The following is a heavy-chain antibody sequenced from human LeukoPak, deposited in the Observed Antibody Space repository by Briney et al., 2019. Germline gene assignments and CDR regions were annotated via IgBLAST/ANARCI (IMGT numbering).Heavy chain of an antibody. CDR1: RGTFSSYA. V-gene: IGHV1-69*13. CDR2: IIPLFGTA. D-gene: IGHD3-22*01. Sequence: ASVKVSCKASRGTFSSYAISWVRQAPGQGLEWMGGIIPLFGTASYAQNFQGRVTISADESTSTAYMELSSLRSEDTAVYYCARDYYDSSGYRDYWGQGTLVTVSS. J-gene: IGHJ4*02. CDR3: ARDYYDSSGYRDY.